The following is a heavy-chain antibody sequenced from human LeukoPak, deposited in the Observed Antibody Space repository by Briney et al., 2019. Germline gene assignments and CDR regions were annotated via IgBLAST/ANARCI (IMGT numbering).Heavy chain of an antibody. V-gene: IGHV1-2*02. CDR3: ATNILVRDIINWFDP. CDR2: IKPNSGDT. Sequence: ASVKVSCKASGYTFTVYYMHWVRQAPGQGLEWMGWIKPNSGDTRSAQKFQGRVTMTRDTSISTAYMELSSLRYDDTAVYYCATNILVRDIINWFDPWGRGTLVTVSS. CDR1: GYTFTVYY. D-gene: IGHD3-10*01. J-gene: IGHJ5*02.